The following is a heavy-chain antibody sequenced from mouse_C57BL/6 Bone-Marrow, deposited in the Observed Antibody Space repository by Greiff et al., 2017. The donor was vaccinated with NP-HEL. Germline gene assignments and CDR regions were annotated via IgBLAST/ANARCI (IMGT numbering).Heavy chain of an antibody. D-gene: IGHD2-4*01. V-gene: IGHV1-82*01. CDR2: IYPGDGDT. CDR1: GYAFSSSW. CDR3: ARCPRSRPPVYYDYDEYFDV. Sequence: QVQLQQSGPELVKPGASVKISCKASGYAFSSSWMNWVKQRPGKGLEWIGRIYPGDGDTNYNGKFKGKATLPADKSSSTAYMQLHSLTSEDSAVYFCARCPRSRPPVYYDYDEYFDVWGTGTTVTVSS. J-gene: IGHJ1*03.